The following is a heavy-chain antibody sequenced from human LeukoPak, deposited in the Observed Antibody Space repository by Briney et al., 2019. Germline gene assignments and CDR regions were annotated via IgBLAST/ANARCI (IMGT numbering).Heavy chain of an antibody. CDR1: GGSISSYY. V-gene: IGHV4-59*01. D-gene: IGHD2-15*01. Sequence: PSETLSLTCTVSGGSISSYYWSWIRQPPGKGLEWIGYIYYSGSTNYNPSLKSRVTISVDTSKNQFSLKLSSVTAADTAVYYCARDLSFGYCSGGSCYSWGSDNDAFDIWGQGTMVTVSS. CDR2: IYYSGST. J-gene: IGHJ3*02. CDR3: ARDLSFGYCSGGSCYSWGSDNDAFDI.